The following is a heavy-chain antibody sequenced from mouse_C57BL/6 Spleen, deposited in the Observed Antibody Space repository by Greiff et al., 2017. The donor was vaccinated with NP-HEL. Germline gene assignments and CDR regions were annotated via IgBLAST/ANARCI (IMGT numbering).Heavy chain of an antibody. Sequence: QVQLQQPGAELVRPGSSVKLSCKASGYTFTSYWMDWVKQRPGQGLEWIGNIYPSDSETHYNQKFKDKATLTVDKSSSTAYMKLSSLTSEDSAVYYCARTTDYFDYWGQGTTLTVSS. D-gene: IGHD2-12*01. J-gene: IGHJ2*01. CDR1: GYTFTSYW. V-gene: IGHV1-61*01. CDR3: ARTTDYFDY. CDR2: IYPSDSET.